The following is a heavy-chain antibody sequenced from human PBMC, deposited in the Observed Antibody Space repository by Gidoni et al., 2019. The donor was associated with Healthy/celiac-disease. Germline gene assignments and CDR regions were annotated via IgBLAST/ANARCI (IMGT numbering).Heavy chain of an antibody. CDR2: IDPSDSYT. J-gene: IGHJ6*03. CDR3: ARGFRGNYYYYMDV. D-gene: IGHD3-16*01. Sequence: EVQLVQSGAEVKKPGESLRISCKGSGYSITSYWISWVRQMPGKGLEWMGRIDPSDSYTIVSPSFQGHVTISADKSISTAYLQWSSLKASDTAMYYCARGFRGNYYYYMDVWGKGTTVSVSS. CDR1: GYSITSYW. V-gene: IGHV5-10-1*03.